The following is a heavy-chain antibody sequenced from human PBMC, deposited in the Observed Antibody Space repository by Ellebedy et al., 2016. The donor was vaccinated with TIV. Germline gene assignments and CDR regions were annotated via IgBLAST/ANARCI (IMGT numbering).Heavy chain of an antibody. CDR1: GGTFSSYG. CDR2: IIPILGTA. J-gene: IGHJ4*02. CDR3: TRGLPGYSGEEWAFDY. D-gene: IGHD5-12*01. Sequence: AASVKVSCKASGGTFSSYGISWVRQAPGQGLEWMGGIIPILGTANYAQKLQGRVTIIADEITSTAYMELSSLRSEDTAVYYCTRGLPGYSGEEWAFDYWGQGTLVTVSS. V-gene: IGHV1-69*13.